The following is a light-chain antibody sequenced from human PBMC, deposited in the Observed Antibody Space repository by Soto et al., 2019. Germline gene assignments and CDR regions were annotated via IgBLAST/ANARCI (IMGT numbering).Light chain of an antibody. J-gene: IGKJ2*01. CDR3: QQYGGSFIYT. V-gene: IGKV3-20*01. Sequence: EIVLTQSPGTVSLSPGERATLSCRASQSVSSTYLSWYQQRPGQAPRLLIYGVSNRATGIPDRFSGSGSGTDFTLTISRLEPEDFAMYYCQQYGGSFIYTFGQGTKVDIK. CDR2: GVS. CDR1: QSVSSTY.